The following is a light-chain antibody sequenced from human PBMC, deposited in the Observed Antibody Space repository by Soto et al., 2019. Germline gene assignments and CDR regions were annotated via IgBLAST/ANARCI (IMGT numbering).Light chain of an antibody. Sequence: DIQMTHSPSSPSACLGDRVTISCRASQSISSYLNWYQQKPGKAPKLLIYAASSLQSGVPSRFSGSGSGTDFTLTISSLQSEDFAVYYCQQYDNWPPITFGQGTRLEIK. CDR2: AAS. CDR3: QQYDNWPPIT. J-gene: IGKJ5*01. V-gene: IGKV1-39*01. CDR1: QSISSY.